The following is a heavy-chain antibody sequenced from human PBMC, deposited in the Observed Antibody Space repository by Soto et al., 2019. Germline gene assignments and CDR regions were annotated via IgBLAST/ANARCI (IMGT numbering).Heavy chain of an antibody. J-gene: IGHJ3*01. CDR2: ISTHNGNT. Sequence: GASVKVSCKASVFTSSGISWVRQAPGQRLEWMGWISTHNGNTIYAQKFQGRVIMTMDTSTTTVYMELRSLRPDDTAVYLCAREGILGLFDAYDLWDQGTMVTVSS. V-gene: IGHV1-18*04. CDR1: VFTSSG. D-gene: IGHD3-3*01. CDR3: AREGILGLFDAYDL.